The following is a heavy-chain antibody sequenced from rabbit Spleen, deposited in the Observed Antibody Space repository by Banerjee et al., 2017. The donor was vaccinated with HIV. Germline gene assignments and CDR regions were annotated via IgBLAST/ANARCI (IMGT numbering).Heavy chain of an antibody. CDR3: ARNYVNAFDP. J-gene: IGHJ2*01. V-gene: IGHV1S40*01. D-gene: IGHD1-1*01. CDR1: GFSFSSGYY. Sequence: QSLEESGGGLVQPGASLTLTCTASGFSFSSGYYMCWVRQAPGKGLEWIACIGASSGGSTYYASWAKGRFTISKTSSTTVTLQMTSLTAADTATYFCARNYVNAFDPWGPGTLVTVS. CDR2: IGASSGGST.